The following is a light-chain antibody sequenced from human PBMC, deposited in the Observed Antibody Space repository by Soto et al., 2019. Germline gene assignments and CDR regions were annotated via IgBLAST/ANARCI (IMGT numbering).Light chain of an antibody. CDR1: QGVSSY. CDR3: QQYNNCPLA. V-gene: IGKV1-8*01. Sequence: IGMTQSPSTLSASPGDRATLSCRASQGVSSYLAWYQQKPGQAPRLLIYAASTMPSGVPSRFSGSGSGTEFTLTISCLQSEDFAPYYCQQYNNCPLAFGEGTKVEIK. J-gene: IGKJ4*01. CDR2: AAS.